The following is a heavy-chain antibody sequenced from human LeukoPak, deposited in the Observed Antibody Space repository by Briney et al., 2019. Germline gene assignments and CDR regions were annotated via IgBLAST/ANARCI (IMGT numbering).Heavy chain of an antibody. Sequence: SETLSLTCTVSGGSISSYYWSWIRQPPGKGLEWIGTIYHSGSTYYNPSLKSRVTISLDTSKNQFSLKLRYVTAADTAVYYCTRGPLWVKERLFDPWGQGILVTVSS. D-gene: IGHD3-16*01. J-gene: IGHJ5*02. V-gene: IGHV4-59*12. CDR1: GGSISSYY. CDR2: IYHSGST. CDR3: TRGPLWVKERLFDP.